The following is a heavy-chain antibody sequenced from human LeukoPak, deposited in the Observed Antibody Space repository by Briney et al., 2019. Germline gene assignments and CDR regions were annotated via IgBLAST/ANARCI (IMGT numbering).Heavy chain of an antibody. D-gene: IGHD5-24*01. Sequence: GESLKISCKGSGYSFTSYWIGWVRQMPGKGLEWMGIIYPGDADTRYSPSFQGQVTISADKSISTAYLQWSSLKASDTAMYYCARHFNGRDGYIDRFDYWGQGTLVTVSS. CDR2: IYPGDADT. CDR1: GYSFTSYW. J-gene: IGHJ4*02. V-gene: IGHV5-51*01. CDR3: ARHFNGRDGYIDRFDY.